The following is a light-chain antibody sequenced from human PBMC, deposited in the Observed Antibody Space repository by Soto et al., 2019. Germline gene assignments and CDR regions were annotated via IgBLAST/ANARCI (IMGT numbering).Light chain of an antibody. Sequence: EIVVTQSPATVSVSPGERATLSCRAIQSVGTNVAWYQQKPGQAPRVVLYGASTRATGIPARFSGSGSGTEFTLIISSQQSEDFAVYYCQQYNNWPLRTFGQGTKVEI. CDR2: GAS. J-gene: IGKJ1*01. CDR3: QQYNNWPLRT. V-gene: IGKV3-15*01. CDR1: QSVGTN.